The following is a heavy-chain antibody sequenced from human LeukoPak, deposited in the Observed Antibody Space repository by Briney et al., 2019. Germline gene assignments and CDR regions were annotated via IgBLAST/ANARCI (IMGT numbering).Heavy chain of an antibody. CDR2: LYPGDSDT. V-gene: IGHV5-51*01. J-gene: IGHJ4*02. D-gene: IGHD6-6*01. Sequence: GESLKISCKGSGYTFTRHCIGWVRQMPGKGLEWMGILYPGDSDTRYSPSFQGQVTISADKSISTAYLQWSSLEASDTAMYYCARLSSSSEENYFDYWGQGTQVTASS. CDR3: ARLSSSSEENYFDY. CDR1: GYTFTRHC.